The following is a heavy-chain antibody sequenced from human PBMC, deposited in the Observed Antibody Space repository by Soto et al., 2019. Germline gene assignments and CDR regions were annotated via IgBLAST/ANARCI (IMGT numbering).Heavy chain of an antibody. CDR2: INHSGST. J-gene: IGHJ3*02. V-gene: IGHV4-34*01. CDR1: GGSFSGYY. CDR3: ARELVPGIAVADDAFDI. Sequence: SATLSLTCAVYGGSFSGYYWSWIRQPPGKGLEWIGEINHSGSTNYNPSLKSRVTISVDTSKNQFSLKLSSVTAADTAVYYCARELVPGIAVADDAFDIWGQGTMVTVSS. D-gene: IGHD6-19*01.